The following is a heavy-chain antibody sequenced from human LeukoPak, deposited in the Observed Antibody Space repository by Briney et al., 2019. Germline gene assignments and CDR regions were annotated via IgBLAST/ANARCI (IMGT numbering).Heavy chain of an antibody. CDR1: GFTVSSNY. D-gene: IGHD5-12*01. Sequence: GGSLRLSCAASGFTVSSNYMSWVRQAPGKGLEWVSVIYSGGSTYYADSVKGRFTISRDNSKNTLYLQMNSLRAEDTAVHYCASSREWLRLNYWGQGTLVTVSS. V-gene: IGHV3-66*01. J-gene: IGHJ4*02. CDR3: ASSREWLRLNY. CDR2: IYSGGST.